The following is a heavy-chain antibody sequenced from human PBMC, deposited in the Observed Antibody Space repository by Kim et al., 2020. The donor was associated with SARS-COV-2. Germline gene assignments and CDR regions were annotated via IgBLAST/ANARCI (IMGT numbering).Heavy chain of an antibody. V-gene: IGHV3-11*01. CDR1: GFDFEYSY. CDR3: ARHFVVSGFDD. CDR2: ISASGNII. J-gene: IGHJ4*02. D-gene: IGHD3-3*02. Sequence: GGSLRLSCEASGFDFEYSYMSWIRQAPGKGLEWLAFISASGNIIQYASSVKGRHTISRDNAKNSVYLQMNSLRAEDTAVYYCARHFVVSGFDDWGPGTLVTVPA.